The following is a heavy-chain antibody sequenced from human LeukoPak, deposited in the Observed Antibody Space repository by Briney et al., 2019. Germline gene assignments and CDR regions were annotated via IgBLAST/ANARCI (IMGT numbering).Heavy chain of an antibody. D-gene: IGHD3-9*01. J-gene: IGHJ4*02. CDR1: GYTFTGAY. CDR2: INPNSGET. Sequence: ASVKVSCKASGYTFTGAYMHWVRQAPGQGLEWMGWINPNSGETRYEQKFQGRVTMTRDTSIDTAHMELGSLTSDDTAVYYCARVLFNSGYHSWGQGTLVTVSS. CDR3: ARVLFNSGYHS. V-gene: IGHV1-2*02.